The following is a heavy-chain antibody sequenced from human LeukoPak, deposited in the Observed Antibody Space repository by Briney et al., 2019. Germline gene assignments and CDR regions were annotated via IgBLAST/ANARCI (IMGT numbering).Heavy chain of an antibody. J-gene: IGHJ5*02. CDR2: INAYNGNT. D-gene: IGHD1-1*01. Sequence: ASVKVSCKASGYTFTSYGISWVRQAPGQGLKWMGWINAYNGNTNYAQKLQGRVTMTTDTSTSTAYMELRSLRSDDTAVYYCARDRGTLNWNLNWFDPWGQGTLVTVSS. V-gene: IGHV1-18*01. CDR1: GYTFTSYG. CDR3: ARDRGTLNWNLNWFDP.